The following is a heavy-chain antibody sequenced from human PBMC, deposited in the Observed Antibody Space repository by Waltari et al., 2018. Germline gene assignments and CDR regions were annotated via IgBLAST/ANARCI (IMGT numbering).Heavy chain of an antibody. Sequence: EVQLVESGGGLVKPGGSLRLSCAASGFTFSSYSMNWVRQAPGKGLEWVSSISSSSRYVYYADSVKGRFTVSRDNAKNALYLQMNSLRAEDTAVYYCAREKGGIVVVIEYYFDYWGQGTLVTVSS. CDR3: AREKGGIVVVIEYYFDY. J-gene: IGHJ4*02. CDR2: ISSSSRYV. CDR1: GFTFSSYS. D-gene: IGHD3-22*01. V-gene: IGHV3-21*01.